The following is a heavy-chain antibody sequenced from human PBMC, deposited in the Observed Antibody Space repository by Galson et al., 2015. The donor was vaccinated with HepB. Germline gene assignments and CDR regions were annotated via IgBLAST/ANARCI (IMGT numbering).Heavy chain of an antibody. CDR2: ISGGGGST. J-gene: IGHJ3*02. D-gene: IGHD3-10*01. V-gene: IGHV3-23*01. Sequence: SLRLSCAASGFTFSSFAMSWVRQAPGKGLECVSAISGGGGSTYYADSVKGRFTISRDNSKNTLYLQMNSLRAEDTAVYYCAKSYYGSGGCAFDIWGQGTMVTVSS. CDR3: AKSYYGSGGCAFDI. CDR1: GFTFSSFA.